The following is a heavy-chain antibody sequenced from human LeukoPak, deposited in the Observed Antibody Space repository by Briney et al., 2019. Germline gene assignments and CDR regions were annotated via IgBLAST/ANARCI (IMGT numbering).Heavy chain of an antibody. J-gene: IGHJ4*02. CDR3: ARGGITIFGVVINPFDY. Sequence: GGSLRLSCAASGFTFSSYSMNWARQAPGKGLEWVSSISSSSSYIYYADSVKGRFTISRDNAKNSLYLQMNSLRAEDTAVYYCARGGITIFGVVINPFDYWGQGTLVTVSS. CDR2: ISSSSSYI. V-gene: IGHV3-21*01. D-gene: IGHD3-3*01. CDR1: GFTFSSYS.